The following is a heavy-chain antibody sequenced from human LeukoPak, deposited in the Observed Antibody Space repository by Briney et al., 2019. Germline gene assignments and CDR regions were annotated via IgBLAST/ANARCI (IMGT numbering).Heavy chain of an antibody. D-gene: IGHD1-26*01. CDR3: ARDRGGSYLLRY. CDR1: GDSITSSNW. J-gene: IGHJ4*02. CDR2: IYHSGNT. Sequence: SGTLSLTCAVSGDSITSSNWWSWVRQPPEKGLEWIGEIYHSGNTNYNPPLKSRVTISFDKSKNQFSLKLKSVTAADTAVYYCARDRGGSYLLRYWGQGTLVTVSS. V-gene: IGHV4-4*02.